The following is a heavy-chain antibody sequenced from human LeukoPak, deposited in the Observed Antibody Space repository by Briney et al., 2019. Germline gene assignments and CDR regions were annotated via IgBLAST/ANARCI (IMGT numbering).Heavy chain of an antibody. J-gene: IGHJ4*02. D-gene: IGHD3-9*01. CDR2: IIPIFGTA. V-gene: IGHV1-69*05. Sequence: LVKVSCKASGGTFSSYAIRWVRQAPGHRLEWMGGIIPIFGTANSAQKFHGRVTITTDESTSIAYMELSSLRSEDTAVYYCATSPDILTGYYYFDYWAQGTLVTVSS. CDR3: ATSPDILTGYYYFDY. CDR1: GGTFSSYA.